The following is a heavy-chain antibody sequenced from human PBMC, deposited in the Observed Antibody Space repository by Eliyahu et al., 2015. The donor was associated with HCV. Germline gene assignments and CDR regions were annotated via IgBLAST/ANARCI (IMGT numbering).Heavy chain of an antibody. V-gene: IGHV3-9*01. CDR1: GFTFXDYA. J-gene: IGHJ4*02. Sequence: EVQLVXSGGGLVQPGRSLRLSCAAXGFTFXDYAXXWVRQAPGKGLEWVSGITWSSGSIVYADSVKGRFTISRDNAKNSLYLQMNSLRAEDTALYYCAKDWRGYNSGIFDYWGQGTLVTVSS. D-gene: IGHD5-18*01. CDR2: ITWSSGSI. CDR3: AKDWRGYNSGIFDY.